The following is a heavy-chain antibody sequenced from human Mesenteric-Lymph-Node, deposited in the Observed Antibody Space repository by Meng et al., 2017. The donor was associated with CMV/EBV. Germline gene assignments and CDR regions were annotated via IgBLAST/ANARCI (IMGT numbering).Heavy chain of an antibody. D-gene: IGHD2-2*01. CDR1: GFMFSSYS. CDR3: AKVTTTEYCSSTSCYYYYYYGMDV. CDR2: ISGSGGST. J-gene: IGHJ6*02. V-gene: IGHV3-23*01. Sequence: GGSLRLSCAASGFMFSSYSMNWVRQAPGKGLEWVSAISGSGGSTYYADSVKGRFTISRDNSKNTLYLQMNSLRAEDTAVYYCAKVTTTEYCSSTSCYYYYYYGMDVWGQGTTVTVSS.